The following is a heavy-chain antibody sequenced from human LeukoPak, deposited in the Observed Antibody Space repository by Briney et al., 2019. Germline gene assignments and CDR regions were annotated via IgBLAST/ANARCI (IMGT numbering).Heavy chain of an antibody. J-gene: IGHJ4*02. CDR2: ISYDGSNK. V-gene: IGHV3-30-3*01. CDR1: GFTFRSYA. Sequence: GGSLRLSCAASGFTFRSYAMHWGRPAPRKGVECVSVISYDGSNKYYADSVKGRFTISRDNSKNPLYLQMNSLRAEDTAVYYCARCIANIVATILDYWGQGTLVTVSS. CDR3: ARCIANIVATILDY. D-gene: IGHD5-12*01.